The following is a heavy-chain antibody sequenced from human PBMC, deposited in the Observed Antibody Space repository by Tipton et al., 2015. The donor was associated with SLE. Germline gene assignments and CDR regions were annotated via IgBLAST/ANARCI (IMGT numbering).Heavy chain of an antibody. CDR3: ARGVRSVMRGYSYGQ. D-gene: IGHD5-18*01. CDR2: ISSSSSYT. V-gene: IGHV3-11*05. J-gene: IGHJ4*02. CDR1: GFTFSDYY. Sequence: GSLRLSCAASGFTFSDYYMSWIRQAPGKGLEWVSYISSSSSYTNYADSVKGRFTISRDNAKNSLYLQMNSLRAEDTAVYYCARGVRSVMRGYSYGQWGQGTLVTVSS.